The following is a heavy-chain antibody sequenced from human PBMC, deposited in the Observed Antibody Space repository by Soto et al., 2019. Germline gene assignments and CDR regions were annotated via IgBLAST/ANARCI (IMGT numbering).Heavy chain of an antibody. J-gene: IGHJ5*02. CDR2: VSGSGVST. CDR3: AKGRSSSWFPTANWFDP. CDR1: GFTFSSYA. D-gene: IGHD6-13*01. V-gene: IGHV3-23*01. Sequence: EVQLLESGGGLVQPGGSLRLSCAASGFTFSSYAMSWVRQAPGKGLGWVSAVSGSGVSTNYADSVKGRFTISRDNAKNTLYLQMNSLRAEDTAVYYCAKGRSSSWFPTANWFDPWGQGTLVTFSS.